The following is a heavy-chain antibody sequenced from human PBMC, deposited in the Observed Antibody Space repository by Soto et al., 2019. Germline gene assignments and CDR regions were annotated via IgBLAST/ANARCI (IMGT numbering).Heavy chain of an antibody. CDR3: AREGGDWNDVRY. Sequence: SETLSLTCTVSGGSISSYYWSWIRQPPGKGLEWIGYIYYSGSTNYNPSLKSRVTISVDTSKNQFSLKLSSVTAADTAVYYCAREGGDWNDVRYWGQGTLVTVSS. V-gene: IGHV4-59*01. D-gene: IGHD1-1*01. CDR1: GGSISSYY. J-gene: IGHJ4*02. CDR2: IYYSGST.